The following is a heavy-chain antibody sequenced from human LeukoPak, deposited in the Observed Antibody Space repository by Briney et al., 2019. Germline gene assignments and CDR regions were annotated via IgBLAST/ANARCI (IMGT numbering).Heavy chain of an antibody. CDR1: GGSISSNNYF. CDR3: QSRFLEWLLDY. CDR2: IYYSGST. J-gene: IGHJ4*02. V-gene: IGHV4-39*01. D-gene: IGHD3-3*01. Sequence: SETLSRTCTVSGGSISSNNYFWGWIRQPPGKGLEWIGSIYYSGSTYYNPSLKSRVTISVDTSKNQFSLKLNSVTAADTAMYYCQSRFLEWLLDYWGQGTLVTVSS.